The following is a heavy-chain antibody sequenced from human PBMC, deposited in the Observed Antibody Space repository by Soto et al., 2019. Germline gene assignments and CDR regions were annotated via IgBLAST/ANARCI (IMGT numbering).Heavy chain of an antibody. D-gene: IGHD5-12*01. Sequence: SVKVSCKASGGTFGSYAISWVRQAPGQGLEWMGGIIPIFGTANYAQKFQGRVTITADESTSTAYMELSSLRSEDTAVYYCARESRDGYIFDYWGQGTLVTVSS. V-gene: IGHV1-69*13. CDR1: GGTFGSYA. CDR2: IIPIFGTA. J-gene: IGHJ4*02. CDR3: ARESRDGYIFDY.